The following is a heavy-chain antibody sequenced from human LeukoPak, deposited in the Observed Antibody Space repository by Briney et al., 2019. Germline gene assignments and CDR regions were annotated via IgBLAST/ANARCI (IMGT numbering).Heavy chain of an antibody. Sequence: PGGSLRLSCEVFGLKYSDAWMSWVRQAPGKGLEWVANIKQDGSEKYYVDSVKGRLTISRDNAKNSLYLQMNSLRAEDTAVYYCARVYGLPDIWGQGTMVTVSS. CDR2: IKQDGSEK. CDR3: ARVYGLPDI. J-gene: IGHJ3*02. V-gene: IGHV3-7*03. D-gene: IGHD4-17*01. CDR1: GLKYSDAW.